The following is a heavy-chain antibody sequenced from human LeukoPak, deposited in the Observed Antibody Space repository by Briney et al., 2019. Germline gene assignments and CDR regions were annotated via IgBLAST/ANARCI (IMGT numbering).Heavy chain of an antibody. J-gene: IGHJ4*02. Sequence: SETLSLTCAVYGGSFSGYYWSWIRQPPGKGLEWIGEINHSGSTNYNPSLKSGVTISVDTSKNQVSLKLSSVTAADTAVYYCATLTAGEPPPDDQWGEGTLVTVS. CDR3: ATLTAGEPPPDDQ. CDR1: GGSFSGYY. V-gene: IGHV4-34*01. D-gene: IGHD3-16*01. CDR2: INHSGST.